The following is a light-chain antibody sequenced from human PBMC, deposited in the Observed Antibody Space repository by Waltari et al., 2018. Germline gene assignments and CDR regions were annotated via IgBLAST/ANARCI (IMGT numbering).Light chain of an antibody. CDR3: QVWDSSSASVV. CDR2: YDS. V-gene: IGLV3-21*04. J-gene: IGLJ2*01. CDR1: NIDTKG. Sequence: YVLTQPPSVSVAPGETASLTCGGRNIDTKGVHWYQQKAGQAPVLVIYYDSARPSGCPGRFSGSNSGNTATLTISSVEAGDEADYYCQVWDSSSASVVFGDGSRLTVL.